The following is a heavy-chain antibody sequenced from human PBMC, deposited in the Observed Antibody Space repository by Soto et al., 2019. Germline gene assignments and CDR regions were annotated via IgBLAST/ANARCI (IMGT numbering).Heavy chain of an antibody. J-gene: IGHJ4*02. V-gene: IGHV4-59*01. CDR3: ARGYRQYDFWSGYWDYFDY. D-gene: IGHD3-3*01. Sequence: SETLSLTCTVSGGSISSYYWSWIRQLPGKGLEWIGYIYYSGSTNYNPSLKSRVTISVDTSKNQFSLKLSSVTAADTAVYYCARGYRQYDFWSGYWDYFDYWGQGTLVTV. CDR1: GGSISSYY. CDR2: IYYSGST.